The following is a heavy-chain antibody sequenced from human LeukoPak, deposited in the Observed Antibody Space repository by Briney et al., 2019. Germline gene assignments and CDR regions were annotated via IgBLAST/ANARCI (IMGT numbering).Heavy chain of an antibody. V-gene: IGHV3-48*03. CDR2: ISSSGSTI. J-gene: IGHJ4*02. Sequence: PGGSLRLSCAASGFTFRNYWMGWVRQAPGKGLEWVSYISSSGSTIYYADSVKGRFTISRDNAKNSLYLQMNSLRAEDTAVYYCARVSGYYFDYWGQGTLVTVSS. D-gene: IGHD6-25*01. CDR3: ARVSGYYFDY. CDR1: GFTFRNYW.